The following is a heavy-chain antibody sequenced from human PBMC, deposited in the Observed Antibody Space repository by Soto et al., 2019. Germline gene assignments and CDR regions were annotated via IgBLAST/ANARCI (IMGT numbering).Heavy chain of an antibody. CDR1: GGAVSGGTYY. Sequence: PSETLSLTCTVSGGAVSGGTYYWSWIRQPPGKGLEWIGHIYFTGSTNYNPSLKRRVTMSLDTSRSQFFLKLSSVTAADTAVYYCTRGPPRVQWFDPWGLGTLVTVSS. CDR3: TRGPPRVQWFDP. V-gene: IGHV4-61*01. J-gene: IGHJ5*02. CDR2: IYFTGST.